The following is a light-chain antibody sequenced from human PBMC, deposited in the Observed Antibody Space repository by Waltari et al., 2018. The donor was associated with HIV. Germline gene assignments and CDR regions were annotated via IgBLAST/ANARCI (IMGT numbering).Light chain of an antibody. V-gene: IGLV1-51*01. CDR1: TSTIGTNF. J-gene: IGLJ3*02. CDR3: GTWDSSVSAGV. Sequence: QSVLTQPPSVSAAPGQRVPISCFGTTSTIGTNFVSWYQQLPETAPQPIMYDNNKRPPGIPDRFSGSKSGTSATLAITGRQSGDEADYYCGTWDSSVSAGVFGGGTKVTVL. CDR2: DNN.